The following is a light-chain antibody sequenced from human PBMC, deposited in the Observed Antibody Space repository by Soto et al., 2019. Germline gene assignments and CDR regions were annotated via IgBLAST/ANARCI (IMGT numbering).Light chain of an antibody. J-gene: IGKJ1*01. V-gene: IGKV1-5*01. CDR3: QQYNNFWT. CDR2: DAS. CDR1: QSISSW. Sequence: DIQMTQSPSALSASVGDRVTITCRASQSISSWLVWYQQKPGKAPRLLIYDASYLERGVPSRFSGSGSGTEFTLTISDLQPDDLATYYCQQYNNFWTFGPGTKVDIK.